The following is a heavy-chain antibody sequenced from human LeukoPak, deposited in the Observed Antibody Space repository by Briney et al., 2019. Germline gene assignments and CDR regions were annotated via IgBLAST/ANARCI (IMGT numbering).Heavy chain of an antibody. CDR3: ARHDWFDP. CDR2: LYDGGST. Sequence: GGSLRLSCAASGFTVNSDYMSWVRQAPGKGLEWVSVLYDGGSTYYADSAKGRFTISRDNSKNTVYLQMNNLRAEDTAVYYCARHDWFDPWGRGTLVTVSS. V-gene: IGHV3-66*04. J-gene: IGHJ5*02. CDR1: GFTVNSDY.